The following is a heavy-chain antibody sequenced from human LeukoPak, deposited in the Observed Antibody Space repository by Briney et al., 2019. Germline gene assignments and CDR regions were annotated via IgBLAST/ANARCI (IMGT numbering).Heavy chain of an antibody. CDR2: IYYSGST. CDR1: GGSISSSSYY. Sequence: SETLSLTCTVSGGSISSSSYYWGWIRQPPGKGLEWIGSIYYSGSTYYNPSLKSRVTISVDTSKNQISLKLSSVTAADTAVYYCARDGLYSSSWERYYYYYYMDVWGKGTTVTVSS. J-gene: IGHJ6*03. V-gene: IGHV4-39*07. CDR3: ARDGLYSSSWERYYYYYYMDV. D-gene: IGHD6-13*01.